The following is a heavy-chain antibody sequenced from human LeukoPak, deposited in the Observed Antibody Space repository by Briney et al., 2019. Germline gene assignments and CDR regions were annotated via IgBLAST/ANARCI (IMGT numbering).Heavy chain of an antibody. D-gene: IGHD4-11*01. CDR2: IIPIFGTA. CDR3: AREVVTTNRNWFDP. V-gene: IGHV1-69*13. Sequence: SVKVSCKASGSTFSSYAISWVRQAPGQGLEWMGGIIPIFGTANYAQKFQGRVTITADESTSTAYMELSSLRSEDTAVYYCAREVVTTNRNWFDPWGQGTLVTVSS. CDR1: GSTFSSYA. J-gene: IGHJ5*02.